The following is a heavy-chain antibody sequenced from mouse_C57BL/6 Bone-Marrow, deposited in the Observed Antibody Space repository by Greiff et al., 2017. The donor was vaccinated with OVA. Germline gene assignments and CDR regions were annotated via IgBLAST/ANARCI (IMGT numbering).Heavy chain of an antibody. Sequence: EVQLVESGPELVKPGASVKIPCKASGYTFTDYNMDWVKQSHGKSLEWIGDINPNNGGTIYNQKFKGKATLTVDKSSSTAYMELRSLTSEDTAVYYCASLTGDWYFDVWGTGTTVTVSS. CDR2: INPNNGGT. D-gene: IGHD4-1*01. CDR3: ASLTGDWYFDV. V-gene: IGHV1-18*01. J-gene: IGHJ1*03. CDR1: GYTFTDYN.